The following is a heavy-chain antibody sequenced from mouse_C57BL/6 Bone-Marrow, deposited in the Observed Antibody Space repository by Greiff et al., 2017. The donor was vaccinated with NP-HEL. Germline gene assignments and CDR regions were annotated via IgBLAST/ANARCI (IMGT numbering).Heavy chain of an antibody. J-gene: IGHJ3*01. V-gene: IGHV5-9-1*02. Sequence: EVMLVESGEGLVKPGGSLKLSCAASGFTFSSYAMSWVRQTPEKRLEGVAYISSGGDYIYYADTVKGRFTISRDNARNTLYLQMSSLKSEDTAMYYCTRYYDYDGFAYWGQGTLVTVSA. D-gene: IGHD2-4*01. CDR2: ISSGGDYI. CDR1: GFTFSSYA. CDR3: TRYYDYDGFAY.